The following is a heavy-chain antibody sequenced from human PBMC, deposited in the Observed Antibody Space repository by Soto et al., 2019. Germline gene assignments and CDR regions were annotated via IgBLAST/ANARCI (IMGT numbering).Heavy chain of an antibody. V-gene: IGHV3-21*04. CDR3: ARVAY. Sequence: CGSLRLPCEASGFSFSRVSMNWVRQVPGKGLEWVASISSAGSETWYAYSVKRRFIISSDNAQNSLFLHMNTLRPEDSARYYCARVAYWDPGTQVAAST. CDR2: ISSAGSET. J-gene: IGHJ4*02. CDR1: GFSFSRVS.